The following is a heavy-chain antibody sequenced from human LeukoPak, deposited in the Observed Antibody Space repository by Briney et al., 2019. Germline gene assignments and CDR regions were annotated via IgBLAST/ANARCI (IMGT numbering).Heavy chain of an antibody. V-gene: IGHV3-20*01. J-gene: IGHJ6*02. D-gene: IGHD2-2*01. CDR2: INWSGTSA. CDR1: GFTFDDYA. CDR3: ARGLADCSSSSCLPYGVDV. Sequence: GGSLRLSCAASGFTFDDYAMIWVRQRPGRGLEWVSSINWSGTSADYADSVKARFTISRDNAKNSLYLQMNSLRGEDTAFYHCARGLADCSSSSCLPYGVDVWGQGTRVTVSS.